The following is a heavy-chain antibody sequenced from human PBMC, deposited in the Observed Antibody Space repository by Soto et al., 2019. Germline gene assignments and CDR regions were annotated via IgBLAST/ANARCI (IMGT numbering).Heavy chain of an antibody. CDR2: IIPIFGTA. Sequence: QVQLVQSGAEVKKPGSSVKVSCKASGGTFSSYAISWVRQAPGQGLEWMGGIIPIFGTANYAQKFQGRVTITADKSTSTAYIELSSRRSEDTAVYYCASGLCVGDYDYVWGSYRPYYCDYWGQGTLVTVSS. CDR1: GGTFSSYA. D-gene: IGHD3-16*02. CDR3: ASGLCVGDYDYVWGSYRPYYCDY. V-gene: IGHV1-69*06. J-gene: IGHJ4*02.